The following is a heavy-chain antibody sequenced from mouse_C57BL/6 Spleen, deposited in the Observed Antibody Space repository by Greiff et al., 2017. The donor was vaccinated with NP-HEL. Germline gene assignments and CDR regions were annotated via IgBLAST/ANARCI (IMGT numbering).Heavy chain of an antibody. CDR1: GFTFSDYG. V-gene: IGHV5-17*01. CDR3: ARFPYYGSSYWYFDV. Sequence: EVKLVESGGGLVKPGGSLKLSCAASGFTFSDYGMHWVRQAPEKGLEWVAYISSGSSTIYYADSVKGRFTISRDNAKNTLFLQMTSLRSEDTAMYYCARFPYYGSSYWYFDVWGTGTTVTVSS. D-gene: IGHD1-1*01. J-gene: IGHJ1*03. CDR2: ISSGSSTI.